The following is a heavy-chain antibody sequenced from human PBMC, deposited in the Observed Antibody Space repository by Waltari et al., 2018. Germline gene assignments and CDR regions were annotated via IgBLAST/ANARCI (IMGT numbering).Heavy chain of an antibody. V-gene: IGHV3-30*01. CDR2: RSYDGSNK. CDR1: GFTFSSYA. D-gene: IGHD3-22*01. J-gene: IGHJ4*02. CDR3: ARGSYYYDSSGYLH. Sequence: QVQLVESGGGVVQPGRSLRLSCAASGFTFSSYALHWVRQAPGKGVEWGAVRSYDGSNKYYADSVKGRFTISRDNSKNTLYLQMNSLRAEDTAVYYCARGSYYYDSSGYLHWGQGTLVTVSS.